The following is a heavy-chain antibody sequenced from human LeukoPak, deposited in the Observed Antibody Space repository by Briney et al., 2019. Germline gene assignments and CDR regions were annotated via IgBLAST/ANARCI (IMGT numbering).Heavy chain of an antibody. CDR3: ATLKTGTSSFL. Sequence: PGGSLRLSCAASGFTFMNAWMSWVRQAPGKGLEWVGRIKSKTDGGTADYAAPVKDRFTISRDDSKNTLYLQLNSLKTEDTAVYYCATLKTGTSSFLWGQGTLVTVSS. V-gene: IGHV3-15*01. CDR2: IKSKTDGGTA. D-gene: IGHD6-13*01. CDR1: GFTFMNAW. J-gene: IGHJ4*02.